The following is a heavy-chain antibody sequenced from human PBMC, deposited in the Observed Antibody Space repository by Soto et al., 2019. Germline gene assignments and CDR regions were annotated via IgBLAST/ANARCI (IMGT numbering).Heavy chain of an antibody. CDR1: GGSFTSNNW. CDR3: ASRDPGTSVDY. D-gene: IGHD1-7*01. Sequence: SGTLSLTCAVSGGSFTSNNWWTWVRQPPGQGLEWIGEIYRTGSTNYNPSLKSRVTISLDKSENQFSLKVTSLTAADTAVYYCASRDPGTSVDYWGQGTLVTVSS. J-gene: IGHJ4*02. CDR2: IYRTGST. V-gene: IGHV4-4*02.